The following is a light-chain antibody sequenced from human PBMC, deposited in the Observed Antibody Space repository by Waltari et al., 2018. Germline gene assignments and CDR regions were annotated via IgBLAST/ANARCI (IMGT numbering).Light chain of an antibody. Sequence: DIRMTQSPPSLSASVGDRVTITCRASQGISSYLSWYQQKPGKAPNLLIYAASSLQSGVPSRFSGSGSGTDFTLTISSLQPEDFATYYCQQSYSTPRTFGQGTRVEIK. CDR1: QGISSY. CDR3: QQSYSTPRT. CDR2: AAS. J-gene: IGKJ1*01. V-gene: IGKV1-39*01.